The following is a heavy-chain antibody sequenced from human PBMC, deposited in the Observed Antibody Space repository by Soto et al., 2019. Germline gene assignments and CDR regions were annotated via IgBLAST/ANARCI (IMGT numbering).Heavy chain of an antibody. CDR2: INSDGSST. CDR1: GFTFSSYW. J-gene: IGHJ4*02. Sequence: GGSLRLSCAASGFTFSSYWMHWVRQAPGKGLVWVSRINSDGSSTSYADSVKGRFTISRDNAKNTLYLQMNSLRAEDTAVYYCARDYGDYILLYYFDYWGQGTLVTVSS. V-gene: IGHV3-74*01. D-gene: IGHD4-17*01. CDR3: ARDYGDYILLYYFDY.